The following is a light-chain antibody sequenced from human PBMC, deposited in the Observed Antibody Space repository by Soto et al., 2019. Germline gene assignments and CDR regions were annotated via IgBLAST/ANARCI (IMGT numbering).Light chain of an antibody. CDR3: SSYTNINTRAGV. CDR1: SSDVGTYKP. J-gene: IGLJ1*01. CDR2: DDT. V-gene: IGLV2-14*02. Sequence: QSVLTQPASVSGSPGQSITISCTGTSSDVGTYKPVSWYQQYPGKAPKVIIYDDTKRPSGVSSRFSGSKSGNTASLTISGLQAEDEADYYCSSYTNINTRAGVFGTGTKLTVL.